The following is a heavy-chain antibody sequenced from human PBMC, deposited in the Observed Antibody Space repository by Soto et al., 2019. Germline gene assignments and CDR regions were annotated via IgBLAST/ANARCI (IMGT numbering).Heavy chain of an antibody. V-gene: IGHV4-39*01. J-gene: IGHJ4*02. CDR2: IYYRGNA. CDR3: ARLEGLATISYYFDF. D-gene: IGHD5-12*01. Sequence: PLETLSLTCSVSDDSINSDKYYWGWIRQPPGKGLEWIGSIYYRGNACYNPSLQTRVTISLDKSKSQFSLKLNSVTAADSAVYFCARLEGLATISYYFDFWGPGALVTVSS. CDR1: DDSINSDKYY.